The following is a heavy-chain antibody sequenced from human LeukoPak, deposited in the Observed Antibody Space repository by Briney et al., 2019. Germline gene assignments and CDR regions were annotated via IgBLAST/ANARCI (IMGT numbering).Heavy chain of an antibody. CDR2: ISYDGSNK. J-gene: IGHJ4*02. CDR1: GFTVSSNE. D-gene: IGHD6-13*01. Sequence: GGSLRLSCAASGFTVSSNEMSWVRQAPGKGLEWVAVISYDGSNKYYADSVKGRFTISRDNSKNTLYLQMNSLRAEDTAVYYCAKDLGAAAGSYYFDYWGQGTLVTVSS. V-gene: IGHV3-30*18. CDR3: AKDLGAAAGSYYFDY.